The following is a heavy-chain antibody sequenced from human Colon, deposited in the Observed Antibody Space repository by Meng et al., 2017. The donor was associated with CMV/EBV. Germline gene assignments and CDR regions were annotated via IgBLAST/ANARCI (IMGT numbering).Heavy chain of an antibody. D-gene: IGHD2-21*01. CDR2: INPNSGAT. CDR3: ARSSCGGDCFYDS. CDR1: GYTFTAYY. V-gene: IGHV1-2*06. Sequence: CKASGYTFTAYYMHWVRQAPGQGLEWMGRINPNSGATNYAQKFQDRVTMTRDTSINTAYMELSSLRSDDMAVYYCARSSCGGDCFYDSWGQGTLVTVSS. J-gene: IGHJ4*02.